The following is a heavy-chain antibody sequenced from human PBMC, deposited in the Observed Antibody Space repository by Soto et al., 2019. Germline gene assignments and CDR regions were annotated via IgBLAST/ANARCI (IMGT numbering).Heavy chain of an antibody. CDR3: ARDDTSGYYYYGLDV. D-gene: IGHD3-22*01. CDR2: MYINGGS. Sequence: SETLSLTCTVSGGSVSSYYWSWIRQPAGKGLEWIGRMYINGGSTYSPSLKSRVTMSVDTSKNQVSLKLRSVSAADTAVYYCARDDTSGYYYYGLDVWGQGTTVTVSS. V-gene: IGHV4-4*07. J-gene: IGHJ6*02. CDR1: GGSVSSYY.